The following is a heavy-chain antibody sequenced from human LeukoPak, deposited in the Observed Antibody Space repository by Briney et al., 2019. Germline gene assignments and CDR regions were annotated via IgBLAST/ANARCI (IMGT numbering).Heavy chain of an antibody. CDR2: IYYSGST. V-gene: IGHV4-39*02. CDR1: GGSISSSSYY. Sequence: SETLSLTCTVSGGSISSSSYYWGWIRQPPGKGLEWIGSIYYSGSTYYHPSLKSRVTISVDTSKNHFSLKLSSVTAADTAVYYCARLSVVQYYYGSGSYPGDWYFDLWGRGTLVTVSS. CDR3: ARLSVVQYYYGSGSYPGDWYFDL. D-gene: IGHD3-10*01. J-gene: IGHJ2*01.